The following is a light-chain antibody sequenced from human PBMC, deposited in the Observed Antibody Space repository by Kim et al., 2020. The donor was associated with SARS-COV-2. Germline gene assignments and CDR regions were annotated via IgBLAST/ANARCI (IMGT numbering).Light chain of an antibody. CDR2: GAS. V-gene: IGKV3-11*01. CDR1: QSGSNN. CDR3: QQHNNWPPLT. Sequence: PGERATPSCRASQSGSNNLAWYQQKPGQAPRLLIYGASRRAAGIPARFSGSGSGTDFTLTISSLEPEDFAVYYCQQHNNWPPLTFGGGTKVDIK. J-gene: IGKJ4*01.